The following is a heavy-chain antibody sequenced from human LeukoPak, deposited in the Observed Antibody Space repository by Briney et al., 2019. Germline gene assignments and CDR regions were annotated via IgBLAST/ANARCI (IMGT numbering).Heavy chain of an antibody. D-gene: IGHD3-10*01. J-gene: IGHJ3*02. V-gene: IGHV3-49*03. CDR2: IRSKAYGGTT. CDR3: TRREWFGELLGAFDI. Sequence: GGSLRLSCTASGFTFGDYAMSWFRQAPGKGLEWVGFIRSKAYGGTTEYAASVKGRFTISRDDSKSIAYLQMNSLKTEDTAVYYCTRREWFGELLGAFDIWGQGTMVTVSS. CDR1: GFTFGDYA.